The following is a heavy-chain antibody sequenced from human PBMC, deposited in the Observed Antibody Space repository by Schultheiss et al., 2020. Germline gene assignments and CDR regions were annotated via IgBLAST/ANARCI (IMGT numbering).Heavy chain of an antibody. D-gene: IGHD1-1*01. Sequence: GSLRLSCAASGFTFSSYAMSWVRQAPGKGLEWVSAISGSGGSTYYADSVKGRFTISRDNAKNSLYLQMNSLRVEDTAVYYCARDSLGAGYNIDCWGQGTLVTGYS. CDR2: ISGSGGST. J-gene: IGHJ4*02. CDR3: ARDSLGAGYNIDC. CDR1: GFTFSSYA. V-gene: IGHV3-23*01.